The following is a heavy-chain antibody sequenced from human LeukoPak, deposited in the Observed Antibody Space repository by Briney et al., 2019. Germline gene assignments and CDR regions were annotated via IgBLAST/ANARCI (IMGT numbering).Heavy chain of an antibody. J-gene: IGHJ4*02. Sequence: GGSLRLSCAASGFTFTNYGMIWVRQAPGRGLEWVSAISGSGRSTYYADSVKGRFTISRDNSKNTLYLQMNSLRAEDTAVYYCAKANVGYDGSGYCDYWGQGTLVTVSS. CDR2: ISGSGRST. CDR1: GFTFTNYG. V-gene: IGHV3-23*01. CDR3: AKANVGYDGSGYCDY. D-gene: IGHD3-22*01.